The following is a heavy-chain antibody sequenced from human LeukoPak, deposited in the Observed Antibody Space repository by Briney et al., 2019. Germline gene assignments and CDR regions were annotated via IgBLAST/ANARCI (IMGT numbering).Heavy chain of an antibody. J-gene: IGHJ4*02. CDR1: GFTFNNYA. D-gene: IGHD5-12*01. V-gene: IGHV3-66*01. CDR3: ARSRDGYNSYYFDY. Sequence: GGSLRLSCAASGFTFNNYAMTWVRQAPGKGLEWVSVIYSGGSTYYADSVKGRFTISRDNSKNTLYLQMNSLRAEDTAVYYCARSRDGYNSYYFDYWGQGTLVTVSS. CDR2: IYSGGST.